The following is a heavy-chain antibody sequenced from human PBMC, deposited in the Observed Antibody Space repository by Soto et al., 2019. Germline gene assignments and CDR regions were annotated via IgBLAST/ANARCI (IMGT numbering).Heavy chain of an antibody. J-gene: IGHJ6*02. V-gene: IGHV3-7*03. CDR1: GFTFSSYW. CDR2: IKQDGSEK. Sequence: EVQLVESGGGLVQPGGSLRLSCAASGFTFSSYWMSWVRQAPGKGLEWVANIKQDGSEKYYVDSVKGRFTISRDNAQNSLYLQMNSLRAEDTAVYYCARDSYSSSWYGAYYYYGMDVWGQGTTVTVSS. D-gene: IGHD6-13*01. CDR3: ARDSYSSSWYGAYYYYGMDV.